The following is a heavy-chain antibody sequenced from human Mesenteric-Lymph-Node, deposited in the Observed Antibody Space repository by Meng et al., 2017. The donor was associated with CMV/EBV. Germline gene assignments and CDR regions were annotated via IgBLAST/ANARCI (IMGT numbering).Heavy chain of an antibody. CDR2: INRDGSST. V-gene: IGHV3-74*01. D-gene: IGHD5-18*01. J-gene: IGHJ4*02. CDR3: ATGYTSSYEY. CDR1: GFTFTSLW. Sequence: GGSLRLSCAASGFTFTSLWMHWVRQAPGKGLVWVSRINRDGSSTIYADSVKGRFTISRDNAKNTLHLQMNSLRTEDTAVYYCATGYTSSYEYWGQGILVTVSS.